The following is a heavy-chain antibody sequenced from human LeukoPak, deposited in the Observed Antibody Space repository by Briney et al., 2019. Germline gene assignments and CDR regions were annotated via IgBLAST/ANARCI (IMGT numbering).Heavy chain of an antibody. CDR2: INPSGGST. CDR1: GYTFTSYG. CDR3: ARTDYYDSSGYPY. D-gene: IGHD3-22*01. Sequence: ASVKVSCKASGYTFTSYGINWVRQAPGQGLEWMGIINPSGGSTSYAQKFQGRVTMTRDMSTSTVYIELSSLRSEDTAVYYCARTDYYDSSGYPYWGQGTLVTVSS. V-gene: IGHV1-46*01. J-gene: IGHJ4*02.